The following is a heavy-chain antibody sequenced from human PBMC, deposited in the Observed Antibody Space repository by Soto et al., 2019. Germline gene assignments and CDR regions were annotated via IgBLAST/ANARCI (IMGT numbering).Heavy chain of an antibody. CDR3: ARLVVVAATVFDYYYGMDV. CDR1: GGSISSSNW. J-gene: IGHJ6*02. D-gene: IGHD2-15*01. CDR2: IYHSGST. V-gene: IGHV4-4*02. Sequence: QVQLQESGPGLVKPSGTLSLTCAVSGGSISSSNWWSWVRQPPGKGLEWIGEIYHSGSTNYNPSLKSRVTISVDKAKNQFSLKLSSVTAADTAVYYCARLVVVAATVFDYYYGMDVWGQGTTVTVSS.